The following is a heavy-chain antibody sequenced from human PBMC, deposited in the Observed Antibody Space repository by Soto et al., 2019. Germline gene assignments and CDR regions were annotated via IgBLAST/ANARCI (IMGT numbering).Heavy chain of an antibody. J-gene: IGHJ4*02. Sequence: QVQLVESGGGVVQPGRSLRLSCEASGFTFKSYGMHWVRQAPGKGLEWLAGISYDGGKNHYVDSVKGRFTISRDNSKNTLYLQMNSLRADDTAVYYCAKDHYDADGNLENNYFDSWGQGTLVTVSS. CDR2: ISYDGGKN. CDR3: AKDHYDADGNLENNYFDS. D-gene: IGHD3-22*01. V-gene: IGHV3-30*18. CDR1: GFTFKSYG.